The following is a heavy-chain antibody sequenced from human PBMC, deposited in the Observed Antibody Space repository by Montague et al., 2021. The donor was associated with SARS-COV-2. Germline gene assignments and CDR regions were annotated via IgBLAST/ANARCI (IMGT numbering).Heavy chain of an antibody. V-gene: IGHV4-59*01. Sequence: SETLSLTCSVSGGSTSHYYWTWIWQSPGKGLQWIGFIFYTGSTKFNPSLTRRVPMSLDTSKNHFSLRLSAVTAADTARYYCAKAQNICFIANCVNYFDLWGLGALVTVSS. CDR1: GGSTSHYY. J-gene: IGHJ4*02. D-gene: IGHD2-15*01. CDR3: AKAQNICFIANCVNYFDL. CDR2: IFYTGST.